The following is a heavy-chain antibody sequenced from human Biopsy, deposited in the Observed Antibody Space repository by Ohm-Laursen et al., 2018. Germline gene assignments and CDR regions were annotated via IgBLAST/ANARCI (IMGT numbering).Heavy chain of an antibody. Sequence: SVKVSCKASGYTFSSYAISWVRQAPGQGPEWMGGIIPIFETIDYAPKFQDRVTITADESTRTAYMELSSLKSEDTAVYYCARDDAVTVIRGLYYWGQGALVTVSS. J-gene: IGHJ4*02. CDR1: GYTFSSYA. CDR2: IIPIFETI. D-gene: IGHD2-21*02. V-gene: IGHV1-69*13. CDR3: ARDDAVTVIRGLYY.